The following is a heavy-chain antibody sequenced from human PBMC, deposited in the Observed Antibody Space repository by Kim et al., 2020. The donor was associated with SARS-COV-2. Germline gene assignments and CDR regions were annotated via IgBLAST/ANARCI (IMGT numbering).Heavy chain of an antibody. J-gene: IGHJ4*02. CDR3: ARDVHVSGSYPLNY. CDR2: INTNTGNP. D-gene: IGHD3-10*01. CDR1: GYTFTTYA. V-gene: IGHV7-4-1*02. Sequence: ASVKVSCKASGYTFTTYAMCWLRQAPGQGLEWMGWINTNTGNPSYVRDFTGRFVFSVDTSVNTAYLEIRSLKVEDTAVYYCARDVHVSGSYPLNYWGQGTLVTVSS.